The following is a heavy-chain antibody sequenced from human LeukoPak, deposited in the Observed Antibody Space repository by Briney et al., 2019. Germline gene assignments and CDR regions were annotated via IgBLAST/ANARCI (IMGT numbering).Heavy chain of an antibody. J-gene: IGHJ1*01. V-gene: IGHV1-2*06. D-gene: IGHD6-19*01. CDR3: ARVFAVAGTRRVYFQH. Sequence: ASVKVSCKASGYTFTGYYMHWVRQAPGQGLEWMGRINPNSGGTNYAQKFQGRVTMTRDTSISTAYMELSRLRSDDTAVYYCARVFAVAGTRRVYFQHWGQGTLVTVSS. CDR2: INPNSGGT. CDR1: GYTFTGYY.